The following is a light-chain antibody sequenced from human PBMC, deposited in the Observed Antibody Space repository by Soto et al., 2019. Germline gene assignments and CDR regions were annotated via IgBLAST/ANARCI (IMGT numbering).Light chain of an antibody. CDR2: RAS. Sequence: EIVMTQSPATVPVSPGERVTLSCRASQSVSIDLAWYQHRPGQAPRLLIYRASTRATGIPARFSGSGSGTEFTLTISSLQSEDFTVYSCLQYHNLWAFGQGTKVDIK. J-gene: IGKJ1*01. CDR3: LQYHNLWA. V-gene: IGKV3-15*01. CDR1: QSVSID.